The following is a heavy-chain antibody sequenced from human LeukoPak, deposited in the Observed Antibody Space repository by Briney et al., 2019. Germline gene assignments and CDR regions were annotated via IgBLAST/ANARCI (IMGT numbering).Heavy chain of an antibody. Sequence: SETLSLTCAVSGGSASRSNWWNWVRQPPGKGLEWIGEIHHSGSTNYNPSLKSRVTMSVDKSKNQFSLKLSSVTAADTAVYYCARTEAFCSDTSCSNWFDPWGQGTLVTVSS. CDR2: IHHSGST. CDR3: ARTEAFCSDTSCSNWFDP. J-gene: IGHJ5*02. V-gene: IGHV4-4*02. CDR1: GGSASRSNW. D-gene: IGHD2-2*01.